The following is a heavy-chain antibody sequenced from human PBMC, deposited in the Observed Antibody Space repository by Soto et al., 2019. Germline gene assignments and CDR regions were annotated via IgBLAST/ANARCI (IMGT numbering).Heavy chain of an antibody. CDR3: ARDPHIVLVPAARVPI. D-gene: IGHD2-2*01. CDR2: IYYSGST. CDR1: GGSISNGGYY. Sequence: PSETLSLTCTVSGGSISNGGYYWSWIRQHPGKGLEWIGYIYYSGSTYYNPSLKSRVTISVDTSKNQFSLKLSSVTAADTAVYYCARDPHIVLVPAARVPIWGQGTLVTVSS. J-gene: IGHJ4*02. V-gene: IGHV4-31*03.